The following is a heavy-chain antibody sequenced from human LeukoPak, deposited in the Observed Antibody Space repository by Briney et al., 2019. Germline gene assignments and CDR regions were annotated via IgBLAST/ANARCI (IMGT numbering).Heavy chain of an antibody. CDR2: MNPNSGNT. D-gene: IGHD3-22*01. Sequence: ASVKVSCKASGYTFTSYDINWVRQATGQGLEWMGWMNPNSGNTGYAQKFQGRVTITRDTSASTAYMELSSLRSEDTAVYYCARGLYYYDSSGYYESWFDPWGQGTLVTVSS. J-gene: IGHJ5*02. CDR1: GYTFTSYD. CDR3: ARGLYYYDSSGYYESWFDP. V-gene: IGHV1-8*01.